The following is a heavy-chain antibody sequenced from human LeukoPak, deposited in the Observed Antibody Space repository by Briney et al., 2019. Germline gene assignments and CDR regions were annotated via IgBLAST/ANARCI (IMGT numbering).Heavy chain of an antibody. J-gene: IGHJ4*02. CDR1: GGSISSSSYY. Sequence: PSETLSLTCTVSGGSISSSSYYWGWIRQPPGKGLEWIGSIYYSGSTYYNPSLKSRVTISGDTSKNQFSLKLSSVTAADTAVYYCARQGYYYDSSGYYVFFDYWGQGTLVTVSS. CDR2: IYYSGST. V-gene: IGHV4-39*01. D-gene: IGHD3-22*01. CDR3: ARQGYYYDSSGYYVFFDY.